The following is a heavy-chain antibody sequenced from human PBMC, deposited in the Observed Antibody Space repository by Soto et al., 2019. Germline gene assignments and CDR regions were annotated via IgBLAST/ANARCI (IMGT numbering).Heavy chain of an antibody. CDR2: TIPLFGTT. Sequence: QVQLVQSGVEVKKPGSSVRVSCKASGDTFENSVISWVRQAPGQGLEWMGGTIPLFGTTDYAQKFQGRLTITTDESTTTAYMEVSRLTSEDTAVYYCVAELDFGKLSVVWGQGTTVIVSS. V-gene: IGHV1-69*01. J-gene: IGHJ6*02. CDR1: GDTFENSV. CDR3: VAELDFGKLSVV. D-gene: IGHD3-10*01.